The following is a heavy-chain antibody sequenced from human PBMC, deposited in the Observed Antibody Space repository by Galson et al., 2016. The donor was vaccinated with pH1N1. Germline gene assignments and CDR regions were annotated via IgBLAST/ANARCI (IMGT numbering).Heavy chain of an antibody. CDR3: AREWRYYDSSGFPINDAFDI. Sequence: SLTCTVSGGSIGANYWSWIRQSPGGGLEWIGYIYYSGNTKYSPSLKGRVIISVDTSKNQFYLKLSSVTAADTAVYYCAREWRYYDSSGFPINDAFDIWGQGTVVTVSS. CDR1: GGSIGANY. V-gene: IGHV4-59*01. CDR2: IYYSGNT. J-gene: IGHJ3*02. D-gene: IGHD3-22*01.